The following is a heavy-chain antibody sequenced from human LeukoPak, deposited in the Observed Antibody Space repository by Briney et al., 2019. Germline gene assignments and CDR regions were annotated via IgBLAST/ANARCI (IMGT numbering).Heavy chain of an antibody. J-gene: IGHJ5*02. CDR1: GYSFTDYW. CDR3: ARRVAVSFSWLDP. Sequence: PGESLKISCKGSGYSFTDYWIGWVRQMPGKGLEWMGIIYPGDSDTRYSPSFQGQVTISADKSISTAYLQWSSLKASDTAMYYCARRVAVSFSWLDPWGQGTLVTVSS. CDR2: IYPGDSDT. V-gene: IGHV5-51*01. D-gene: IGHD6-19*01.